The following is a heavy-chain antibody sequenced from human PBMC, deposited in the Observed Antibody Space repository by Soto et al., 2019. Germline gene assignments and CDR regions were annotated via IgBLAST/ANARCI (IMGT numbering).Heavy chain of an antibody. Sequence: EVQLVESGGGLVQPGGSLRLSCAASGFTFSSYSMNWVRQAPGKGLEWVSYISSSSSTIYYADSVKGRFTISRDNAKNSLYLQMNSLRDEDTAVYYCARDRESIVGATSGDYWGQGTLVTVSS. V-gene: IGHV3-48*02. CDR1: GFTFSSYS. J-gene: IGHJ4*02. CDR2: ISSSSSTI. CDR3: ARDRESIVGATSGDY. D-gene: IGHD1-26*01.